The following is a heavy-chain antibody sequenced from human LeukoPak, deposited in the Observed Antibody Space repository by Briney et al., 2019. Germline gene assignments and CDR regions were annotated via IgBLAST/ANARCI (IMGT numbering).Heavy chain of an antibody. D-gene: IGHD3-10*01. V-gene: IGHV3-33*01. Sequence: GKSLTLSCAASGLTFSNYGMRWVRQAPGKGPEWLAVVWYDDAVKNYADSVKGRFTNSRDNSKNTLFLQMNNWSGEVTAVYYCARGNDYYALHYWGQGTLVTVSS. CDR3: ARGNDYYALHY. J-gene: IGHJ4*02. CDR2: VWYDDAVK. CDR1: GLTFSNYG.